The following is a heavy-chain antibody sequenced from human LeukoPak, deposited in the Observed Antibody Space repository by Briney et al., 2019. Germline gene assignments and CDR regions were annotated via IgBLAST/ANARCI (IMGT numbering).Heavy chain of an antibody. Sequence: GASVKVSCKASGYTFTSYDINWVRQATGQGLEWMGWMNPSSGNTGYAQKFQGRVTITRNTSISTAYMELSSLRSEDTAVYYCARAPDILTGYSWFDPWGQGTLVTVSS. CDR3: ARAPDILTGYSWFDP. CDR1: GYTFTSYD. CDR2: MNPSSGNT. V-gene: IGHV1-8*03. J-gene: IGHJ5*02. D-gene: IGHD3-9*01.